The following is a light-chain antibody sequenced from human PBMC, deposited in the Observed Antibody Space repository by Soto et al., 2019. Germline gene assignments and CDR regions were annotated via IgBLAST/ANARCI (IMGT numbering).Light chain of an antibody. CDR1: SSNVGGNP. J-gene: IGLJ1*01. V-gene: IGLV1-40*01. CDR3: QSYDSSLSGYV. CDR2: ANT. Sequence: QSVLTQPPSASGTPGQRVTISCSGSSSNVGGNPVNWYQHVPTTAPKLLIYANTNRPSGVPDRFSGSKSGTSASLAITGLQAEDEADYYCQSYDSSLSGYVFGTGTKVTV.